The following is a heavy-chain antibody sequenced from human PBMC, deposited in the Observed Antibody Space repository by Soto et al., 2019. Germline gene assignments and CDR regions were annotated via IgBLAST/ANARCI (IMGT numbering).Heavy chain of an antibody. CDR2: ISSSSSYI. CDR3: ARAPYYYVSSGYWAY. V-gene: IGHV3-21*01. CDR1: GFTFSSYS. Sequence: EVQLVESGGGLVKPGGSLRLSCAASGFTFSSYSMNWVRQAPGKGLEWVSSISSSSSYIYYADSVKGRFTISRDNAKNSLYLQMNSLRAEDTAVYYCARAPYYYVSSGYWAYWGQGPLVTVSS. D-gene: IGHD3-22*01. J-gene: IGHJ4*02.